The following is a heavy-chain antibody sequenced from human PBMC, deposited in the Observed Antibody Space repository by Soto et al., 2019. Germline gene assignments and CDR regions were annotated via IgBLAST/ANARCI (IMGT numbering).Heavy chain of an antibody. D-gene: IGHD5-12*01. CDR3: ARHVVVATIDYYYYYMDV. J-gene: IGHJ6*03. CDR1: GYSFTSYW. Sequence: GESLKISCKGSGYSFTSYWIGRVRQMPGKGLEWMGIIYPGDSDTRYSPSFQGQVTISADKSISTAYLQWSSLKASDTAMYYCARHVVVATIDYYYYYMDVWGKGTTVTVSS. V-gene: IGHV5-51*01. CDR2: IYPGDSDT.